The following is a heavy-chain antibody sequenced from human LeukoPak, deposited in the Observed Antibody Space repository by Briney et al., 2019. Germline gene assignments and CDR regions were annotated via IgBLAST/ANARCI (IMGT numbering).Heavy chain of an antibody. CDR2: INHSGST. D-gene: IGHD3-10*01. V-gene: IGHV4-34*01. CDR1: GGSFSGYY. Sequence: PSETLSLTCAVYGGSFSGYYWSWIRQPPGKGLEWIGEINHSGSTNYNPSLKSRLTISVDTSKNQFSLKLSSVTAADTAVYYCAVDSVRGVLGFDPWGQGTLVTVSS. J-gene: IGHJ5*02. CDR3: AVDSVRGVLGFDP.